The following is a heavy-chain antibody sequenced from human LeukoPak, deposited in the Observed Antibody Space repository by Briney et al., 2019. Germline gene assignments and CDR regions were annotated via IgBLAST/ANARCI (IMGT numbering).Heavy chain of an antibody. Sequence: QTGGSLRLSCAASGFTFSSYEMNWVRQAPGKGLEWVSYISSSGSTIYYADSVKGRFTISRDNAKNSLYLQMNSLRAEDTAVYYCARGGYSSSWPYYYYYYMDVWGKGTTVTISS. CDR2: ISSSGSTI. CDR1: GFTFSSYE. D-gene: IGHD6-13*01. CDR3: ARGGYSSSWPYYYYYYMDV. V-gene: IGHV3-48*03. J-gene: IGHJ6*03.